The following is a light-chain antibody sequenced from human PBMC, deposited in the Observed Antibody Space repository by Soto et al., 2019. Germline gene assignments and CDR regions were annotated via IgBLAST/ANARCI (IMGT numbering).Light chain of an antibody. V-gene: IGLV2-18*02. Sequence: QSALTQPPSVSGSPGQSVTISCTGTSSDVGSYNRVSWYQQPPGTAPKLMLYVVSNRPSGVPDRFAGTKSGNTASLTISGLQAEDETDYCSSSYTSSTVLFGGGTKLTVL. CDR1: SSDVGSYNR. CDR3: SSYTSSTVL. J-gene: IGLJ2*01. CDR2: VVS.